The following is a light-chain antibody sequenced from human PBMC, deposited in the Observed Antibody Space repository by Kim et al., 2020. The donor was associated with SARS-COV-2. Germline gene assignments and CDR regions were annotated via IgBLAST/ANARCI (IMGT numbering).Light chain of an antibody. CDR1: SLRTYS. CDR3: NSRDNNDNVL. V-gene: IGLV3-19*01. Sequence: VALGQTVRITCQGDSLRTYSTTWFQQKPGQAPIVVFYGKNNRPSGIPDRFSGSSSGNTASLTITATQAGDEADYYCNSRDNNDNVLFGGGTRLTVL. CDR2: GKN. J-gene: IGLJ2*01.